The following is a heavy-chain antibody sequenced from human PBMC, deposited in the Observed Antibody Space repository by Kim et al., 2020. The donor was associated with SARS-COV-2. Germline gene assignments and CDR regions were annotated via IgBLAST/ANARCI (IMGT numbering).Heavy chain of an antibody. D-gene: IGHD6-19*01. CDR3: ARVAVTGPEPPAFFDY. V-gene: IGHV1-46*01. CDR2: IDHSGGTA. J-gene: IGHJ4*02. Sequence: ASVKVSCKASGYTLTTHYIHWVRQAPGQGLEWMGVIDHSGGTAAYAQQSQGRVTMTRDTSTSTLYMTLRSLRSEDTAVYYWARVAVTGPEPPAFFDYWGQ. CDR1: GYTLTTHY.